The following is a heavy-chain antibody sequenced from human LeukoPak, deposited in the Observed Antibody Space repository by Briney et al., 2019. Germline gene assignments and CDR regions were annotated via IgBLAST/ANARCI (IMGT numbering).Heavy chain of an antibody. CDR1: RYTFTNYY. J-gene: IGHJ3*02. Sequence: ASVKVACRAARYTFTNYYMHWVRQAPGQGLEWMGIINPSGGSTSYAQKFEGRVTMSRDTSTSTVYMELSSRRSEDTAVYYCARDLRVAVAGTIDGFDIWGQGTMVTVSS. CDR3: ARDLRVAVAGTIDGFDI. V-gene: IGHV1-46*01. D-gene: IGHD6-19*01. CDR2: INPSGGST.